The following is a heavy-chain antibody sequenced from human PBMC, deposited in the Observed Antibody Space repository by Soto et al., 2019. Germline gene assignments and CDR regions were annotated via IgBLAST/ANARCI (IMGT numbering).Heavy chain of an antibody. J-gene: IGHJ5*02. CDR1: GFTFSIYA. Sequence: GGSLRLSCSASGFTFSIYAMHWVRQAPGKGLDWVAVISKDGRNTYYADSVKGRFTISRDNSKNTLFLQMNSLRVEDTAVYYCARVTKEKWLVKWFDPWGQGTLVTVSS. V-gene: IGHV3-30*04. CDR3: ARVTKEKWLVKWFDP. CDR2: ISKDGRNT. D-gene: IGHD6-19*01.